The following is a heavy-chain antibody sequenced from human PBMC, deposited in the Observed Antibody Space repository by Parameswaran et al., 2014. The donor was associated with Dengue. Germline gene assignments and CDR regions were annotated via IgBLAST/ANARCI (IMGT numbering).Heavy chain of an antibody. Sequence: LRLSCTVSGGSISSGGYYWSWIRQHPGKGLEWIGYIYYSGSTYYNPSLKSRVTISVDTSKNQFSLKLSSVTAADTAVYYCARILRFEDWFDPWGQGTLVTVSS. CDR1: GGSISSGGYY. CDR2: IYYSGST. D-gene: IGHD3-3*01. CDR3: ARILRFEDWFDP. V-gene: IGHV4-31*03. J-gene: IGHJ5*02.